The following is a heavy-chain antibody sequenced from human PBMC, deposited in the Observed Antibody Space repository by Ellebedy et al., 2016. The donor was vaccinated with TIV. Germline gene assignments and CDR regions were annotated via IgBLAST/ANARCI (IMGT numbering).Heavy chain of an antibody. CDR3: VRLKVLAGYRLDS. Sequence: GESLKISCAASGFSFRSYWMSWVRQAPGKGLEWVANIYQDGSEKYYVDSVEGRFTISRDNPKNSLILQMNSLRAEDTAVYYCVRLKVLAGYRLDSWGQGTLVTVSS. D-gene: IGHD3-9*01. V-gene: IGHV3-7*03. CDR1: GFSFRSYW. CDR2: IYQDGSEK. J-gene: IGHJ4*02.